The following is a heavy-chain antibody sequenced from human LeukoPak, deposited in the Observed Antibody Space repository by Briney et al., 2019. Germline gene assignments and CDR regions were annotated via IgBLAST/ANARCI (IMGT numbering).Heavy chain of an antibody. D-gene: IGHD2-15*01. CDR1: GYTFTSNA. J-gene: IGHJ4*02. CDR3: ARDGGPRVVVAASFDY. CDR2: ISAYNGNT. Sequence: ASVKVSCKASGYTFTSNALGWVRQAPGQGLEWMGWISAYNGNTNYAQKLQGRVTMTTDTSTSTAYMELRSLRSDDTAVYYCARDGGPRVVVAASFDYWGQGTLVTVSS. V-gene: IGHV1-18*01.